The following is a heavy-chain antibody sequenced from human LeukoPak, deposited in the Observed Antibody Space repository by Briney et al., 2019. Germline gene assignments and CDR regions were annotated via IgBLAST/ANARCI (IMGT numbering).Heavy chain of an antibody. D-gene: IGHD3-3*01. J-gene: IGHJ6*02. Sequence: SQTLSLTCAVSGGSISSGGYCWSCIRPHPGKGLEWGGYIYYSGSTYYNPSLKSRVTISVDTSKNQFSLKLSSVTAADTAVYYCARGQYYDFWSGYYTQYYYYGMDVWGQGTTVTVSS. CDR3: ARGQYYDFWSGYYTQYYYYGMDV. V-gene: IGHV4-31*11. CDR2: IYYSGST. CDR1: GGSISSGGYC.